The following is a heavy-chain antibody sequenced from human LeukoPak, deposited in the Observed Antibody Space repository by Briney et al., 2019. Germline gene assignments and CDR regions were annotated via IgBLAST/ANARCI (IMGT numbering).Heavy chain of an antibody. CDR3: ARGRPRYCSSTSCYKTPLFDY. CDR1: GYTFTGYY. Sequence: ASVKLSCKASGYTFTGYYMHWVRQAPGQGLEWMVWINPNSGGTNYAQKFQGRVTMTRDTSISTAYMELSRLRSDDTGVYYCARGRPRYCSSTSCYKTPLFDYWGQGNLVTVSS. CDR2: INPNSGGT. D-gene: IGHD2-2*02. V-gene: IGHV1-2*02. J-gene: IGHJ4*02.